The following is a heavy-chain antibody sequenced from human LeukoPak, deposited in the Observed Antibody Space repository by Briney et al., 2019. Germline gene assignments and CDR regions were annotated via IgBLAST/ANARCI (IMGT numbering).Heavy chain of an antibody. V-gene: IGHV3-23*01. Sequence: QPGGSLRLSCAASGFTFITYSMTWVRQAPGRGLEWVSAITGSGAFTDYADSVKGRFTISRDNPKNTLYLQMNSLRAEDTAVYYCARDGYCSSTSCYSGIYYYYYYMDVWGKGTTVTVSS. D-gene: IGHD2-2*03. J-gene: IGHJ6*03. CDR2: ITGSGAFT. CDR1: GFTFITYS. CDR3: ARDGYCSSTSCYSGIYYYYYYMDV.